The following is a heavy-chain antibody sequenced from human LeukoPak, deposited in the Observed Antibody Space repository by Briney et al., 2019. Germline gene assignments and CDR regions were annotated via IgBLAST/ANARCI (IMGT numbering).Heavy chain of an antibody. CDR3: ARDSAARPPFDP. CDR1: GFTFSSYS. J-gene: IGHJ5*02. V-gene: IGHV3-21*01. D-gene: IGHD6-6*01. Sequence: GGSLTLSCAASGFTFSSYSMNWVRQAPGKGLEWVSSISSSSSYIYYADSVKGRFTISRDNAKNSLYLQMNSLRAEDTAVYYCARDSAARPPFDPWGQGTLVTVSS. CDR2: ISSSSSYI.